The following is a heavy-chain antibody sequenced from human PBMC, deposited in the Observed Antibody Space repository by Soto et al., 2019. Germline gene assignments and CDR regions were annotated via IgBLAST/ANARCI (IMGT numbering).Heavy chain of an antibody. CDR1: GYTFTSYY. V-gene: IGHV1-46*01. J-gene: IGHJ4*02. CDR2: INPSGGST. CDR3: AIFDWATPAFRAALPFDY. D-gene: IGHD3-9*01. Sequence: ASVKVSCKAPGYTFTSYYMHWVRQAPGQGLEWMRIINPSGGSTSYAQKFQGRVTMTRDTSTSTVYMELSSLRSEDTAVYYCAIFDWATPAFRAALPFDYWGQGTLVTVSS.